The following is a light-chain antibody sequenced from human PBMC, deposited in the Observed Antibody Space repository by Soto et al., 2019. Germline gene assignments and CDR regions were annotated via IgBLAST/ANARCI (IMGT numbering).Light chain of an antibody. CDR2: GAS. V-gene: IGKV3-20*01. Sequence: EIVLTQSPGTLSLSPGERATLSCRASQSVSSSYLAWYQQKPGQAPRLLIYGASSRAPGIPDRFSGSGSGTDFTLTISRLEPEDFAVYYCQQYGSSPWITFGQGTRLEIK. J-gene: IGKJ5*01. CDR3: QQYGSSPWIT. CDR1: QSVSSSY.